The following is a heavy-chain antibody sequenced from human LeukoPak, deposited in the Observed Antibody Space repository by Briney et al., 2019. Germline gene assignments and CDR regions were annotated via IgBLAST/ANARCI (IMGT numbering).Heavy chain of an antibody. Sequence: ASVKVSCKASGGTFSSYAISWVRQAPGQGLEWMGGIIPIFGTANYAQKFQGRVTITADESTSTAYMELSSLRSEDTAVYYCAGVGPDSSGYDDYRGQGTLVTVSS. D-gene: IGHD3-22*01. J-gene: IGHJ4*02. CDR2: IIPIFGTA. V-gene: IGHV1-69*13. CDR3: AGVGPDSSGYDDY. CDR1: GGTFSSYA.